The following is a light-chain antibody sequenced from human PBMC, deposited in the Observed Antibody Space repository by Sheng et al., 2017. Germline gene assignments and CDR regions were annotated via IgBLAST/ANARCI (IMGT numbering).Light chain of an antibody. V-gene: IGKV1-NL1*01. CDR2: AAS. J-gene: IGKJ3*01. CDR1: QGIRNS. CDR3: QQYEDLPPFS. Sequence: GDRVTITCRATQGIRNSLAWYQHKPGKAPKLLIFAASRLESGVPSRFSGSGSGTDFTLTISSLQPEDFATYYCQQYEDLPPFSFGPGTRVDFK.